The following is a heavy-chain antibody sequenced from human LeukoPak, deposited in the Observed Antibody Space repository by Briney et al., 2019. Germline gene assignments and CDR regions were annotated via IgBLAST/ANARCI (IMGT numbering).Heavy chain of an antibody. Sequence: ASVKVSCKASGYTFTSYGISWVRQAPGQGLEWMGWISAYNGNTNYAQKLQGRVTKTTDTSTSTAYMELRSLRSDDTAVYYCARDDGETYYYDSSGPPGYWGQGTLVTVSS. D-gene: IGHD3-22*01. CDR2: ISAYNGNT. CDR1: GYTFTSYG. J-gene: IGHJ4*02. V-gene: IGHV1-18*01. CDR3: ARDDGETYYYDSSGPPGY.